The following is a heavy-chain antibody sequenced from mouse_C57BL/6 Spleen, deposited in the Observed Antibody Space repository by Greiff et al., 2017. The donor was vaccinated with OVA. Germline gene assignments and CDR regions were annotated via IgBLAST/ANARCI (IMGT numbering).Heavy chain of an antibody. CDR1: GYTFTDYN. CDR3: ASSVGRGYAMDY. Sequence: VQLQQSGPELVKPGASVKMSCKASGYTFTDYNMHWVKQSHGKSLEWIGYINPNNGGTRSNQKFKGKATLTVNKSSSTAYMELRSLTSEESAVYYCASSVGRGYAMDYWGQGTSVTVSA. V-gene: IGHV1-22*01. J-gene: IGHJ4*01. CDR2: INPNNGGT. D-gene: IGHD4-1*01.